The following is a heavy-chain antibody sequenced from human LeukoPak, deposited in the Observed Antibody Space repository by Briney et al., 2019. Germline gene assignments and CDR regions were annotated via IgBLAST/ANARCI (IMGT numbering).Heavy chain of an antibody. CDR1: GLTFDDYA. CDR3: ARDSSGGDYESGLDY. CDR2: INSDGSST. J-gene: IGHJ4*02. Sequence: GGSLRLSCAASGLTFDDYAMHWVRQAPGKGLVWDSRINSDGSSTSYADSVKGRFTISRDNAKNTLYLQMNSLRAEDTAVYYCARDSSGGDYESGLDYWGQGTLVTVSS. D-gene: IGHD4-17*01. V-gene: IGHV3-74*01.